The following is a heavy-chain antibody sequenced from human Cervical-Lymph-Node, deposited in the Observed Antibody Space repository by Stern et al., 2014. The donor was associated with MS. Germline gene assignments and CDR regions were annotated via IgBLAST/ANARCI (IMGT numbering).Heavy chain of an antibody. CDR2: IYSDYTA. J-gene: IGHJ4*02. CDR3: HGYGV. V-gene: IGHV3-53*01. Sequence: EVQLVESGGDLIQPGGSLRLSCAASGFAVRNNYMSWVRQAPGEGLEGVAVIYSDYTAQYTDSAKGRFTISMDSSSNMVDLQMKSLRVEGTAVYYCHGYGVWGQGTQVTVSS. D-gene: IGHD5-18*01. CDR1: GFAVRNNY.